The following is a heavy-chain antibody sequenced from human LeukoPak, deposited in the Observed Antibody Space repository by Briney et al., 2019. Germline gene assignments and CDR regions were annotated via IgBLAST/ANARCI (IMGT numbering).Heavy chain of an antibody. CDR3: AKFSGGSWYLAGFDY. Sequence: PGGSLRLSCAASGFTFSSYAMSWVRQAPGKGLEWVSAISGSGGSTYYADSVKGRFTISRDNSKNTLYLQMNSLRAEDTAVYYCAKFSGGSWYLAGFDYWGQGTLVTVSS. D-gene: IGHD6-13*01. CDR2: ISGSGGST. V-gene: IGHV3-23*01. J-gene: IGHJ4*02. CDR1: GFTFSSYA.